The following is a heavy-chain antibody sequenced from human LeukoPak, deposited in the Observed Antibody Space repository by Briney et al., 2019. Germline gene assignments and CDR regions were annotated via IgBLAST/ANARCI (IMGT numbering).Heavy chain of an antibody. D-gene: IGHD6-13*01. J-gene: IGHJ4*02. CDR2: INPSGGST. CDR3: ARVEEIAAAGTYY. CDR1: GYTFTSYY. V-gene: IGHV1-46*01. Sequence: ASVKVSCKASGYTFTSYYMHWVRQAPGQGLEWMGIINPSGGSTSYAQKFQGRVTMTRDTSTSTVYMELRSLRSDDTAVYYCARVEEIAAAGTYYWGQGTLVTVSS.